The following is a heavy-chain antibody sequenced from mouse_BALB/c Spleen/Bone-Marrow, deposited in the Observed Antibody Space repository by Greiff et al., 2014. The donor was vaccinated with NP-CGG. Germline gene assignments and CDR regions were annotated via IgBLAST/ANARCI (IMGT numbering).Heavy chain of an antibody. CDR1: GFNIKDTY. V-gene: IGHV14-3*02. CDR3: ARSYGSSPFDY. Sequence: EVQLQQSGAELVKPGASVKLSCTASGFNIKDTYKHWVKQRPEQGLEWIGRIDPANGNTKYDPKFQGKATITADTSSNTAYLQLSSLTSEDTAVYYCARSYGSSPFDYWGQGTTLTVSS. J-gene: IGHJ2*01. CDR2: IDPANGNT. D-gene: IGHD1-1*01.